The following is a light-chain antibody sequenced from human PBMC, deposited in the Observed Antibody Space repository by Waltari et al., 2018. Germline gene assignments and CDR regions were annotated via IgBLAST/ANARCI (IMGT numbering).Light chain of an antibody. V-gene: IGKV4-1*01. CDR1: QNILYSSNNKNY. J-gene: IGKJ1*01. CDR3: QQYYITPRT. CDR2: WAS. Sequence: DIVMTQSPDSLAVSLGARATITCRSSQNILYSSNNKNYLAWYQQKPGQPPKLLIYWASTRESGVPDRFSGSGSETDFTLTISSLRAEDVAVYYCQQYYITPRTFGQGTKVEIK.